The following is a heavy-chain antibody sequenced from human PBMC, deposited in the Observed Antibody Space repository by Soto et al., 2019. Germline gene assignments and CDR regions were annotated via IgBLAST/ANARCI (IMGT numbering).Heavy chain of an antibody. Sequence: QVQVEEFGGGVVQPGRSLRLSCAGPTFTFSDFGFHWVRQAPGKGLEWVAMISYDGSDQYYGDSVQGRFTIYRDDSKNTVDLHMTSLRAEDTAMYYCENSTYCNGGSCLPKYWGPGTLVPVSS. CDR1: TFTFSDFG. J-gene: IGHJ4*02. CDR3: ENSTYCNGGSCLPKY. CDR2: ISYDGSDQ. D-gene: IGHD2-15*01. V-gene: IGHV3-30*18.